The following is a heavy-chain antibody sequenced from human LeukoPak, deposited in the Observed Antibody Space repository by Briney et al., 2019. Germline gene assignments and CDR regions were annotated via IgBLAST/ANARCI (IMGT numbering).Heavy chain of an antibody. J-gene: IGHJ4*02. CDR1: GFTFSDYY. D-gene: IGHD3-3*01. V-gene: IGHV3-11*01. CDR2: ISSSGSTI. CDR3: ARAAYDFWSGYYPEKYYFDY. Sequence: GGSLRLSCAASGFTFSDYYMSWTRQAPGKGLEWVSYISSSGSTIYYADSVKGRFTISRDNAKNSLYLQMNSLRAEDTAVYYCARAAYDFWSGYYPEKYYFDYWGQGTLVTVSS.